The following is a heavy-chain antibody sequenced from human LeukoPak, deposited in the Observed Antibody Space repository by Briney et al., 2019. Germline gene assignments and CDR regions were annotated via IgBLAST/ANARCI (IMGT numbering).Heavy chain of an antibody. Sequence: GGSLRLSCAASGFTFSSYAMSWVRQAPGKGLEWVSAISGSGGSTYYADSVKGRFTISRDNSKNTLYLQMNSLRAEDTAVYYCARDGGLGDTDYWYFDLWGRGTLVTVSS. D-gene: IGHD1-26*01. J-gene: IGHJ2*01. V-gene: IGHV3-23*01. CDR2: ISGSGGST. CDR3: ARDGGLGDTDYWYFDL. CDR1: GFTFSSYA.